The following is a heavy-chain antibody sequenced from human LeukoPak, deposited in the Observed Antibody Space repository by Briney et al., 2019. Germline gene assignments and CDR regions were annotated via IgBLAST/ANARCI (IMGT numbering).Heavy chain of an antibody. Sequence: PGGSLRLSCAASGFTFSTYSMNWVRQAPGKGLVWVSRINSDGSITTYADSVKGRFTISRDNAKNTFYLQMNSLRAEDTAVYYCARGTLGATSDYWGQGTLVTVSS. V-gene: IGHV3-74*01. CDR2: INSDGSIT. CDR3: ARGTLGATSDY. J-gene: IGHJ4*02. CDR1: GFTFSTYS. D-gene: IGHD1-26*01.